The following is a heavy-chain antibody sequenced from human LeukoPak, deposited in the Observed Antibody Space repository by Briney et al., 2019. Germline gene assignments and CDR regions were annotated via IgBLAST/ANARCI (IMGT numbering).Heavy chain of an antibody. CDR3: ARQPIGWGSWSAFDI. CDR1: GGSMNSNSSY. Sequence: PSQTLSLTCTVSGGSMNSNSSYWSWIRQPAGKGLEWIGRIYTSGNTNYNPSLKSRLTISIDTSKNQFSLKLTSLTDADTAVYYCARQPIGWGSWSAFDIWGQGTMVTVSS. D-gene: IGHD7-27*01. V-gene: IGHV4-61*02. J-gene: IGHJ3*02. CDR2: IYTSGNT.